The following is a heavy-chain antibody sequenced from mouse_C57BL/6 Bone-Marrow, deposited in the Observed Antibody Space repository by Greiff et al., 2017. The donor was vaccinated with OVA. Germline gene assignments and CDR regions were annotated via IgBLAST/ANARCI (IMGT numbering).Heavy chain of an antibody. J-gene: IGHJ4*01. V-gene: IGHV5-12*01. D-gene: IGHD2-5*01. CDR3: ARQDYSNRYYYAMDY. Sequence: EVMLVESGGGLVQPGGSLKLSCAASGFTFSDYYMYWVRQTPEKRLEWVAYISNGGGSTYYPDTVKGRFTISRDNAKNTLYLQMSRLKSEDTAMYYCARQDYSNRYYYAMDYWGQGTSVTVSS. CDR2: ISNGGGST. CDR1: GFTFSDYY.